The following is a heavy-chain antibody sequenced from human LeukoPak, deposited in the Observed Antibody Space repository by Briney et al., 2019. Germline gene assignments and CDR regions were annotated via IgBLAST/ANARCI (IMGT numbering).Heavy chain of an antibody. CDR3: ATSERGYSYGFMGY. CDR1: GFTFSSFW. J-gene: IGHJ4*02. CDR2: INSDGSST. V-gene: IGHV3-74*01. D-gene: IGHD5-18*01. Sequence: GGSLRLSCAASGFTFSSFWMHWVRQAPGKGLVWVSRINSDGSSTSYADSVKGRFPISRDNAKNTLYLQMNRLRAEDTAVYYCATSERGYSYGFMGYWGQGTLVTVSS.